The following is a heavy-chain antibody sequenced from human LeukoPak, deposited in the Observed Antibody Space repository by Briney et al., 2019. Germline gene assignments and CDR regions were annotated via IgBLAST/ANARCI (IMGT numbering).Heavy chain of an antibody. CDR2: ISSSSSYI. J-gene: IGHJ4*02. Sequence: GGSLRLSCAASGFTFSSYSMNWVRQAPGKGLEWVSSISSSSSYIYYADSVKGRFTISRDNAKNSLYLQMNSLRAEDTGVYYCAKVGQQLALVYWGQGTLVTVSS. CDR3: AKVGQQLALVY. V-gene: IGHV3-21*01. D-gene: IGHD6-13*01. CDR1: GFTFSSYS.